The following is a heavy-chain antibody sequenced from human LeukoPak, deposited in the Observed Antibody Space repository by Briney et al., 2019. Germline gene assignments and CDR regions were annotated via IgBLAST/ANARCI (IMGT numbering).Heavy chain of an antibody. CDR2: VDYSAYS. V-gene: IGHV4-59*03. J-gene: IGHJ5*01. CDR3: AKSTESSGWYDS. D-gene: IGHD6-19*01. Sequence: PSETLSLTCSVSGASITHYFWNWIRQAPGKGLEWIGFVDYSAYSKYNPSLKSRVTISRDTSKNQFSLKVSAVTAADTAIYYCAKSTESSGWYDSWGQGILVTVSS. CDR1: GASITHYF.